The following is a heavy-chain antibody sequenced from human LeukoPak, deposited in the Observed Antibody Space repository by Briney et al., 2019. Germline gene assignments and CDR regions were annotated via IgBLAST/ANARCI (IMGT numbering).Heavy chain of an antibody. CDR3: ARVPLAVAGTNYYYYYMDV. V-gene: IGHV4-4*07. CDR1: GGSISSYY. J-gene: IGHJ6*03. Sequence: SETLSLTCTVSGGSISSYYWSWIRQPAGKGLEWIGRIYTSGSTNYTPSLKSRVTMSVDTSKNQFSLKLSSVTAADTAVYYCARVPLAVAGTNYYYYYMDVWGKGTTVTVSS. D-gene: IGHD6-19*01. CDR2: IYTSGST.